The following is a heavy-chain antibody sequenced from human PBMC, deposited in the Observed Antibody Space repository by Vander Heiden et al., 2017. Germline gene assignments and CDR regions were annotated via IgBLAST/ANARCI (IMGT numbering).Heavy chain of an antibody. D-gene: IGHD2-21*01. CDR2: FDPEDGET. J-gene: IGHJ3*02. V-gene: IGHV1-24*01. Sequence: ELSMHWVRQAPGKGLEWMGGFDPEDGETIYAQKFQGRVTMTEDTATDTAYLEMRRLRSEDTAVYYCVTRRAYDAFDIWGHGRLVTVSS. CDR1: ELS. CDR3: VTRRAYDAFDI.